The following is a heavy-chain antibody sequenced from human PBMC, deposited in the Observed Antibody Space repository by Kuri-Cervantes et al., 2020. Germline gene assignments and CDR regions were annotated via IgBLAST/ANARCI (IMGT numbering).Heavy chain of an antibody. V-gene: IGHV1-2*02. CDR2: INPNSGGT. CDR3: ARVAVSATTARVLDY. Sequence: SVKVSCKASGYTFTGYYMHGVRQAPGQGLEWMGWINPNSGGTNYAQKLQGRVTMTKDTSTSTAYMELRSLRSDDTAVYYCARVAVSATTARVLDYWGQGTLVTVSS. CDR1: GYTFTGYY. J-gene: IGHJ4*02. D-gene: IGHD1-26*01.